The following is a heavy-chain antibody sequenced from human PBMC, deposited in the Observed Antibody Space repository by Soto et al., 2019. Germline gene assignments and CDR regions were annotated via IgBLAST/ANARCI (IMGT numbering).Heavy chain of an antibody. Sequence: PSETLSLTCTVSGGSISSYYWSWIRQPPGKGLEWIGYIYYSGSTNYNPSLKSRVTISVDTSKNQFSLKLSSVTAADTAVYYCARVGRGYGMDAWGQGTTVTVSS. V-gene: IGHV4-59*01. CDR2: IYYSGST. CDR3: ARVGRGYGMDA. J-gene: IGHJ6*02. CDR1: GGSISSYY. D-gene: IGHD3-10*01.